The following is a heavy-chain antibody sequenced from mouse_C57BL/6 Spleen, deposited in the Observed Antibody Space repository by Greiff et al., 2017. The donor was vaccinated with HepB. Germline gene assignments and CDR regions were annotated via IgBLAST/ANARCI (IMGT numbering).Heavy chain of an antibody. CDR3: ARGEFYGMDY. D-gene: IGHD1-1*01. CDR2: IDPSDSYT. Sequence: VQLQQPGAELVRPGTSVKLSCKASGYTFTSYWMHWVKQRPGQGLEWIGVIDPSDSYTNYNQKFKGKATLTVDTSSSTAYMQLSSLTSEDSAVYYCARGEFYGMDYWGQGTSVTVSS. CDR1: GYTFTSYW. V-gene: IGHV1-59*01. J-gene: IGHJ4*01.